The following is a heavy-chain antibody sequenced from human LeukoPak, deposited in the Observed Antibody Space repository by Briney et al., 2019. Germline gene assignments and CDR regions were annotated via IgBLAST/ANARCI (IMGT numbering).Heavy chain of an antibody. CDR3: ARPGEAAAIVGGPFDY. V-gene: IGHV3-7*01. J-gene: IGHJ4*02. D-gene: IGHD2-2*01. Sequence: GALRLSCAASGFTFSSYWMSWVRQAPGKGLEWVANIKQDGSEKYYVDSVKGRFTISRDNAKNSLYLQMNSLRAEDTAVYYCARPGEAAAIVGGPFDYWGQGTLVTVSS. CDR1: GFTFSSYW. CDR2: IKQDGSEK.